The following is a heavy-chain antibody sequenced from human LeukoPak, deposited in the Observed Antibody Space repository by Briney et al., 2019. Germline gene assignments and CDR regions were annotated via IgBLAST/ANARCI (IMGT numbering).Heavy chain of an antibody. J-gene: IGHJ6*02. D-gene: IGHD2-15*01. CDR3: ASDCSGGSCPLLYYGMDV. CDR1: GFTFSDYY. V-gene: IGHV3-11*01. Sequence: GGSLRLSCAASGFTFSDYYMSWIRQAPGKGLEWVSYISSSGSTIYYADSVKGRFTISRDNAKNSLYLQMNSLRAEDTAVYYCASDCSGGSCPLLYYGMDVWGQGTTVTVSS. CDR2: ISSSGSTI.